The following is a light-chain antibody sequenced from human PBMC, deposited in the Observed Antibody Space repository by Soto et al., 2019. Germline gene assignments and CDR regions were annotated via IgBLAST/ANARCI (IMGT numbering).Light chain of an antibody. J-gene: IGKJ1*01. CDR3: QQYYNYPWT. V-gene: IGKV1-5*03. CDR2: RAS. CDR1: QSISSW. Sequence: DIQMTQSPSTLSASVGDTVNITCRASQSISSWLAWYQQKPGKAPKVLIYRASKLESGVPSRFSGSGSGTEFTLTISSLQPYDSATYFCQQYYNYPWTFGQGTKVDIK.